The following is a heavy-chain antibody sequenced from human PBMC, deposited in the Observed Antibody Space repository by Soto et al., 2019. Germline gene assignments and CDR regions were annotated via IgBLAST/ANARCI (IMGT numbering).Heavy chain of an antibody. J-gene: IGHJ3*02. CDR1: GGTFSSYA. D-gene: IGHD2-15*01. CDR2: IIPIFGTA. V-gene: IGHV1-69*01. CDR3: ARIFDCSGGSCYPDAFDI. Sequence: QVQLVQSGAEVKKPGSSVKVSCKASGGTFSSYAISWVRQAPGQGLEWMGGIIPIFGTANYAQKFQGRVTINADESTSTAYMELSSLRSEDTAVYYCARIFDCSGGSCYPDAFDIWGQGTMVTVSS.